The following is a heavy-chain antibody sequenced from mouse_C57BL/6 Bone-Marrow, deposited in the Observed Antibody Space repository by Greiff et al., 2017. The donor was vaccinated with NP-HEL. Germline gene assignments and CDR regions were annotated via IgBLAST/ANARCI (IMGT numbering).Heavy chain of an antibody. J-gene: IGHJ3*01. CDR3: TTCQLC. CDR2: IDPENGDT. Sequence: EVKLVESGAELVRPGASVKLSCTASGFNIKDDYMHWVKQRPEQGLEWIGWIDPENGDTEYASKFQGKATITADTSSNTAYLQLSSLTSEDTAVYYCTTCQLCWGQGTLVTVSA. D-gene: IGHD1-1*02. V-gene: IGHV14-4*01. CDR1: GFNIKDDY.